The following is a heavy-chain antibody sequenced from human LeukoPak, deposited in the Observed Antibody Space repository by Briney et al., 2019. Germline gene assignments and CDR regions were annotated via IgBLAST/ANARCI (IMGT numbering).Heavy chain of an antibody. CDR3: AKIATAGYYSYSMDV. Sequence: GGSLRLSCAASGFTFISYAMTWVRQAPGKGLEWVSSLSGSGGSTYYADSVKGRFTISRDNSKNTLYLQMNSLRAEDTAVYFCAKIATAGYYSYSMDVWGKGTTVTVSS. CDR2: LSGSGGST. J-gene: IGHJ6*03. D-gene: IGHD6-13*01. V-gene: IGHV3-23*01. CDR1: GFTFISYA.